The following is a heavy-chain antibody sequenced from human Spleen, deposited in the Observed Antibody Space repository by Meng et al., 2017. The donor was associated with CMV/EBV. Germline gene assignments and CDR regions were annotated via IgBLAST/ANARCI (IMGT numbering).Heavy chain of an antibody. CDR2: IYSGGSGT. CDR3: AREGATMIVGDYGMDV. V-gene: IGHV3-23*03. J-gene: IGHJ6*02. Sequence: GESLKISCAASGFTFSNYAMSWVRQAPGKGLEWVSVIYSGGSGTHYVDSVKGRFTISRDNSKNTLYLQMNSLRAEDTAVYYCAREGATMIVGDYGMDVWGQGTTVTVSS. D-gene: IGHD3-22*01. CDR1: GFTFSNYA.